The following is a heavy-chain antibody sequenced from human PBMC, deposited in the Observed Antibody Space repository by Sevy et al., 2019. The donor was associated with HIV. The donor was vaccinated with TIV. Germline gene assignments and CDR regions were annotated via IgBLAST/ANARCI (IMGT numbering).Heavy chain of an antibody. CDR2: IYHSGNS. D-gene: IGHD3-22*01. Sequence: SETLSLTCTVSGGSISDGGDYWTWIRQSPKKGLEWIGSIYHSGNSYYNPSLKSRPTISLNTSKNQFSLRLNSVTAADTAVYYCATSPSYYYDRSGYYVGAFDIWGQGTMVTVSS. J-gene: IGHJ3*02. CDR3: ATSPSYYYDRSGYYVGAFDI. V-gene: IGHV4-30-4*01. CDR1: GGSISDGGDY.